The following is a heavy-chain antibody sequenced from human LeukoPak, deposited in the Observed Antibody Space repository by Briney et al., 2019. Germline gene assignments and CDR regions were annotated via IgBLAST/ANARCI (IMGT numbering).Heavy chain of an antibody. CDR1: GFTFSSYA. V-gene: IGHV3-30*04. D-gene: IGHD2-15*01. CDR3: ARGWDY. CDR2: ISYDGSNK. Sequence: GGSLRLSCAASGFTFSSYAMYWVRQAPGKGLEWVAVISYDGSNKYYADSVKGRFTISRDNSKNTLYLQMNSLRAEDTAVYYCARGWDYWGQGTLVTVSS. J-gene: IGHJ4*02.